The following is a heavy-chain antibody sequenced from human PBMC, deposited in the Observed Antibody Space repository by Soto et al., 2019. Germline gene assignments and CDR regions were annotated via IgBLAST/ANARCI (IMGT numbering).Heavy chain of an antibody. CDR3: AGGEPYRGRIFDY. D-gene: IGHD1-26*01. CDR1: GDSVSSDTAG. CDR2: TYYRSQWYY. J-gene: IGHJ4*01. V-gene: IGHV6-1*01. Sequence: SQTLSLTCAITGDSVSSDTAGWSWVRQSPSRGLGRLGRTYYRSQWYYEYAVYVRGRININPATYTKQSFLQLNSGTPEDKAVYFWAGGEPYRGRIFDYWGQGTLVTVSS.